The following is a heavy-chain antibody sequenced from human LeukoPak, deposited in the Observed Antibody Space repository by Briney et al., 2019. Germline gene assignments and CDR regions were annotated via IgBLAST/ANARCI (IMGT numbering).Heavy chain of an antibody. CDR1: GFTFSSYW. J-gene: IGHJ4*02. D-gene: IGHD1-14*01. Sequence: GGSLRLSCAASGFTFSSYWMHWVRQGPGKGLVWVSRINGDGSVTSYADSVKGRFTISRDNAKNTLYLQMNSLRAEDTAVYYCARTFTGAWFDYWGQGTLVTVPS. V-gene: IGHV3-74*01. CDR2: INGDGSVT. CDR3: ARTFTGAWFDY.